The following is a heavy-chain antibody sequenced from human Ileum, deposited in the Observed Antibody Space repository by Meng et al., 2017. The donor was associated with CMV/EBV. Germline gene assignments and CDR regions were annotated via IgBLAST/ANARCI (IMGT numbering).Heavy chain of an antibody. Sequence: ASGFTFDDYTMHWVRQAPGKGLEWVSLISWGGGSTYYADSVKGRFTISRDNSKNSLYLQMNSLRTEDTALYYCAKDSCSSTSCYSDYWGQGTLVTVSS. CDR2: ISWGGGST. V-gene: IGHV3-43*01. CDR3: AKDSCSSTSCYSDY. D-gene: IGHD2-2*02. CDR1: GFTFDDYT. J-gene: IGHJ4*02.